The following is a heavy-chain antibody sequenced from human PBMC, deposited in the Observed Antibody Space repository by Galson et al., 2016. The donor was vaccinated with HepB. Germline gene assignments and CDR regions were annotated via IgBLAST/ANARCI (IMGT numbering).Heavy chain of an antibody. D-gene: IGHD4-23*01. Sequence: LDWVSLIYADGRIYYADSVRGRFTISRDNSKNTVNLQMNSLRAEDTAVYYCARSDDFGGNLYFVYWGLGTQVTVAS. J-gene: IGHJ4*02. CDR3: ARSDDFGGNLYFVY. CDR2: IYADGRI. V-gene: IGHV3-53*01.